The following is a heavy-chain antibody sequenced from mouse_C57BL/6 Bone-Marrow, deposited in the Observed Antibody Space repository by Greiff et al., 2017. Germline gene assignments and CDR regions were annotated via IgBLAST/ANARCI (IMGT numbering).Heavy chain of an antibody. CDR2: ISSGGDYI. CDR1: GFTFSSYA. V-gene: IGHV5-9-1*02. Sequence: EVQLVESGEGLVKPGGSLKLSCAASGFTFSSYAMSWVRQTPEKRLEWVAYISSGGDYIYYADTVKGRFTISRDNARNTLYLQMSSLKSEDTAMYYCTRAYYYGSSSWFAYWGQGTLVTVSA. J-gene: IGHJ3*01. D-gene: IGHD1-1*01. CDR3: TRAYYYGSSSWFAY.